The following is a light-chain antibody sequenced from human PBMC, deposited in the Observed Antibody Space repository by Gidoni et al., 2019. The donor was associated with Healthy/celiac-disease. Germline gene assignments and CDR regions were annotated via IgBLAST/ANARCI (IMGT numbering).Light chain of an antibody. J-gene: IGKJ1*01. Sequence: DIQMTQSPSTLSASVGDRVTSTCRASQSISSWLAWYQQKPGKAPKLLIYQASSFESGVPSRFSGSGSGTEFTLTISSLQPDDFATYYCQQYNSYLTFGQGTKVEIK. CDR1: QSISSW. CDR2: QAS. V-gene: IGKV1-5*03. CDR3: QQYNSYLT.